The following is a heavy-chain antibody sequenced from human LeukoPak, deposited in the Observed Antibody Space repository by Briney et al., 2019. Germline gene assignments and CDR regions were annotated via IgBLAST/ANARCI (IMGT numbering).Heavy chain of an antibody. V-gene: IGHV1-46*03. J-gene: IGHJ4*02. CDR2: INPSGGST. Sequence: ASXXVSCKASGYTFTSYYMHWVRQAPGQGLEWMGIINPSGGSTSYAQKFQGRVTMTRDTSTSTVYMELSSLRSEDTAVYYCARDPTYYYDSSGYPLYYFDYWGQGTLVTVSS. CDR1: GYTFTSYY. D-gene: IGHD3-22*01. CDR3: ARDPTYYYDSSGYPLYYFDY.